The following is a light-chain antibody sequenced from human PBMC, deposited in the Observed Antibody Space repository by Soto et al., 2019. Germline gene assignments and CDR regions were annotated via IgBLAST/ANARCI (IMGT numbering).Light chain of an antibody. Sequence: QPVLTQSSSASASPGSSVKLTCTLSSGHSSYIIAWHQQQPGKAPRYLMKLEGSGSYNKGSGVPDRFSGSSSGADRYLTISNLQFEDEADYYCETWDSNTLVFGGGTKLTVL. J-gene: IGLJ3*02. V-gene: IGLV4-60*02. CDR1: SGHSSYI. CDR2: LEGSGSY. CDR3: ETWDSNTLV.